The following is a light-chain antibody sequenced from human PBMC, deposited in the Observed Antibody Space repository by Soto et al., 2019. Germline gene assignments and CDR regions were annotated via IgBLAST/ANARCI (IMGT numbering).Light chain of an antibody. CDR2: RNN. J-gene: IGLJ1*01. V-gene: IGLV1-47*01. Sequence: QPVLTQPPSASGTPRQRVTISCSGSSSNIGSNYVYWYQQLPGTAPNLLIYRNNQRPSGVPDRFSGSKSGTSASLAISGLRSEDEADYYCAAWDDSLSGAYVFGTGTKLTVL. CDR3: AAWDDSLSGAYV. CDR1: SSNIGSNY.